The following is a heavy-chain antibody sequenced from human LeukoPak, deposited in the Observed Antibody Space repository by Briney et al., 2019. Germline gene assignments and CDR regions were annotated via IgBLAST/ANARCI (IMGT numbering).Heavy chain of an antibody. V-gene: IGHV1-46*01. CDR2: INPSGGST. J-gene: IGHJ5*02. Sequence: ASVKVSCKASGYTFTSYYMHWARQAPGQGLEWMGIINPSGGSTSYAQKFQGRVTMTRDMSTSTVYMELSSLRSEDTAVYYCARDLTGGTTVTTFFSSWFDPWGQGTLVTVSS. D-gene: IGHD4-17*01. CDR3: ARDLTGGTTVTTFFSSWFDP. CDR1: GYTFTSYY.